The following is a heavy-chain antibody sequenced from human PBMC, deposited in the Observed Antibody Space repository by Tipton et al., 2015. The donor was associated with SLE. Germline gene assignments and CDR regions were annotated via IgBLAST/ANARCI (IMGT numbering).Heavy chain of an antibody. CDR1: GYTFTSYY. CDR2: INPSGGST. Sequence: QLVQSGPEVKKPGASVKVSCKASGYTFTSYYMHWVRQAPGQGLEWMGIINPSGGSTSYAQKFQGRVTMTRDTSISTAYMELSRLRSDDTAVYYCARGYCSSTSCQKRGMDVWGQGTTVTVSS. D-gene: IGHD2-2*01. CDR3: ARGYCSSTSCQKRGMDV. V-gene: IGHV1-46*01. J-gene: IGHJ6*02.